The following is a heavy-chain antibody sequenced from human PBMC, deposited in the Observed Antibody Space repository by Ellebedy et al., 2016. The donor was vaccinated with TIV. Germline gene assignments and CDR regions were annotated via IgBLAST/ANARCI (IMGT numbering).Heavy chain of an antibody. CDR3: GKDYPTITDRYSYASNDY. CDR1: GFTLSTHA. D-gene: IGHD4-11*01. Sequence: GESLKISCAASGFTLSTHAMSWVRQAPGKGLQWVSAISETGAAKYYADPVKGRFTVSRDISKNTLYLQMNSLRVADTAIYYCGKDYPTITDRYSYASNDYWGQGTLVTVSS. V-gene: IGHV3-23*01. CDR2: ISETGAAK. J-gene: IGHJ4*02.